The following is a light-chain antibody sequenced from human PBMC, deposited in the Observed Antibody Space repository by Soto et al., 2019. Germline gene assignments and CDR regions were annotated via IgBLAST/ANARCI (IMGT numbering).Light chain of an antibody. CDR1: SSDVGGYNY. J-gene: IGLJ1*01. V-gene: IGLV2-14*01. CDR3: SSYTSSSTDV. Sequence: QSVLTQPAPVSGSPGQSITISCTGTSSDVGGYNYVSWYQQHPGKAPKLMIYDVSNRPSGVSNRFSGSKSGNTASLTISELQAEDDADYYCSSYTSSSTDVFGTGTKVTVL. CDR2: DVS.